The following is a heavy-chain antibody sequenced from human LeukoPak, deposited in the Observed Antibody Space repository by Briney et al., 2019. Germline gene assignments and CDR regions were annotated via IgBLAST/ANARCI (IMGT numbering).Heavy chain of an antibody. J-gene: IGHJ6*02. CDR2: IKSGGTT. CDR3: TTSIAAAGTYYYYYGMDV. CDR1: GFTFSNAW. D-gene: IGHD6-13*01. V-gene: IGHV3-15*01. Sequence: PGGSLRLSCAASGFTFSNAWMSWVRQAPGKGLEWVGRIKSGGTTDYAAPVKGRFTISRDDSKNTLYLQMNSLKSEDTAVYYCTTSIAAAGTYYYYYGMDVWGQGTTVTVS.